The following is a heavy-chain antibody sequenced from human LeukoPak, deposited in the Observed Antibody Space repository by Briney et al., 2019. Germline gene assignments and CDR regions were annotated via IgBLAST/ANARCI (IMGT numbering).Heavy chain of an antibody. Sequence: GGSPRLSCAASGFTFSSYWMHWVRQAPGKGLVWVSRINSDGSSTSYADSVKGRFTIPRDNAKNTLYLQMNSLRAEDTAVYYCARVAGGSSPYYFDYWGRGTLVTVSS. D-gene: IGHD6-13*01. V-gene: IGHV3-74*01. CDR2: INSDGSST. CDR3: ARVAGGSSPYYFDY. J-gene: IGHJ4*02. CDR1: GFTFSSYW.